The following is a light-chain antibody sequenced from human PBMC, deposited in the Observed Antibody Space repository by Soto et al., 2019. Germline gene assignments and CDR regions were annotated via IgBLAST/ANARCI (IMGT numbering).Light chain of an antibody. CDR1: QDIRTW. J-gene: IGKJ5*01. Sequence: DIHMTQSPSPVSASVGDRVTISCRASQDIRTWLAWFQQRPGKAPKLLIYAASSLQTGVPTRFSGSGSGTDFTLTINSLQPEDFATYFCQQTNSFPITFGQGTRLE. V-gene: IGKV1-12*01. CDR2: AAS. CDR3: QQTNSFPIT.